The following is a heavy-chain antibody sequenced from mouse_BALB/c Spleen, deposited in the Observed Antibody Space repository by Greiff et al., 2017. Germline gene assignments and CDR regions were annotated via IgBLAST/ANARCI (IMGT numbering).Heavy chain of an antibody. CDR3: AREGGLLSFYWYFDV. D-gene: IGHD2-1*01. J-gene: IGHJ1*01. V-gene: IGHV5-6-5*01. Sequence: EVHLVESGGGLVKPGGSLKLSCAASGFTFSSYAMSWVRQTPEKRLEWVASISSGGSTYYPDSVKGRFTISRDNARNILYLQMSSLRSEDTAMYYCAREGGLLSFYWYFDVWGAGTTVTVSS. CDR1: GFTFSSYA. CDR2: ISSGGST.